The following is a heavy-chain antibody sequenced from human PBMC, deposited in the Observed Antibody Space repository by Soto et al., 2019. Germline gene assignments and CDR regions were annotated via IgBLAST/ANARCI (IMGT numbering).Heavy chain of an antibody. CDR3: AGPKRSGYDRGDSYYHTMDV. J-gene: IGHJ6*02. Sequence: QVQLVQTGTEVKKSGSSVKVSCRASGGTSSNYGITWVRQVPGQGLEWVGGILPMFGAVKYAQKFQDKLKITADRSTQTAAMELGSLRSEDTAVYYCAGPKRSGYDRGDSYYHTMDVWGHGTTVTVSS. CDR2: ILPMFGAV. D-gene: IGHD3-3*01. CDR1: GGTSSNYG. V-gene: IGHV1-69*06.